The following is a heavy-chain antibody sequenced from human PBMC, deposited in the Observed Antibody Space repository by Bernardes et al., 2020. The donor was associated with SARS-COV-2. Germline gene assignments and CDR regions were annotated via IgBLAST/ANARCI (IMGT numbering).Heavy chain of an antibody. V-gene: IGHV3-7*03. Sequence: LRLSCAASGFTFSDYWMSWVRQAPGKGLEWVANINKDGSDKFYVDSVKGRFTISRDNAKNSLFLQMNSLRVEDAAVYYCARGSTHIWFGGYDYWGQGTLVTVSS. CDR2: INKDGSDK. J-gene: IGHJ4*02. CDR3: ARGSTHIWFGGYDY. D-gene: IGHD3-10*01. CDR1: GFTFSDYW.